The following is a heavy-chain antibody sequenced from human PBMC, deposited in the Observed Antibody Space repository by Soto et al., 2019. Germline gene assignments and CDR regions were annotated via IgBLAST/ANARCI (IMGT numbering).Heavy chain of an antibody. CDR2: ISGSGGST. CDR3: ARRITYSSGSDY. D-gene: IGHD6-19*01. Sequence: GESLKISCAASGFTFSSYAMSWVRQAPGKGLEWVSAISGSGGSTYYADSVKGRFTISRDNSKNTLYLQMNSLRAEDTAVYYCARRITYSSGSDYWGQGTLVTVSS. J-gene: IGHJ4*02. V-gene: IGHV3-23*01. CDR1: GFTFSSYA.